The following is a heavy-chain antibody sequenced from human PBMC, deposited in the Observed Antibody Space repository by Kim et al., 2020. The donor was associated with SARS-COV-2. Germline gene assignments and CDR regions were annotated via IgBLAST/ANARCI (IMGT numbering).Heavy chain of an antibody. CDR2: ISWSSRIR. Sequence: GGSLRLSCTASGFTFGNYAMHWVRQAPGKGLEWVSGISWSSRIRDYADSVKGRFTISRDNDKNSLYLQMNSLRVEDTGFYYYAKDSAMAQSEQVDYWGQGTLVTVSS. CDR3: AKDSAMAQSEQVDY. J-gene: IGHJ4*02. D-gene: IGHD6-13*01. V-gene: IGHV3-9*01. CDR1: GFTFGNYA.